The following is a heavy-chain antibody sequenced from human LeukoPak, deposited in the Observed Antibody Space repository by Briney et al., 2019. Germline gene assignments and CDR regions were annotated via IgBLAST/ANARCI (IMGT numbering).Heavy chain of an antibody. CDR1: GFTFSRHH. V-gene: IGHV3-72*01. J-gene: IGHJ4*02. CDR3: AKDESPRIAADNY. D-gene: IGHD6-25*01. CDR2: SRNKANGYNT. Sequence: GGSLRLSCTASGFTFSRHHMDWVRQAPGKGLEWVGRSRNKANGYNTQYAASVKGRFTISRDDSKNSLFLQMNSLKTEDTAVYCAKDESPRIAADNYWGQGTLVTVSS.